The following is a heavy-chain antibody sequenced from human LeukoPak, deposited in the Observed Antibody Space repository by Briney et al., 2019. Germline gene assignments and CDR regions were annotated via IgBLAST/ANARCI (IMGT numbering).Heavy chain of an antibody. V-gene: IGHV3-11*01. D-gene: IGHD3-10*01. Sequence: GGSLRLSCAASGFTFSDYYINWIRQAPGKGLEWISYISSDGSTVYSADSVKGRSTVSRDNAYHSLYLQMNSLRAEDTAVYYCARDSRGAFDIWGQGTMVTVSS. J-gene: IGHJ3*02. CDR2: ISSDGSTV. CDR1: GFTFSDYY. CDR3: ARDSRGAFDI.